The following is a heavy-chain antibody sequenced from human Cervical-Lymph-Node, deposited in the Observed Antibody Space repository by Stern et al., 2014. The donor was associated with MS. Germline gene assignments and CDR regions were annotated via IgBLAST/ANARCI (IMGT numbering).Heavy chain of an antibody. CDR2: INHSGST. J-gene: IGHJ4*02. CDR3: ARREAAGLGFDY. CDR1: GGSFSGYY. D-gene: IGHD6-13*01. V-gene: IGHV4-34*01. Sequence: QVQLQQWGAGLLKPSETLSLTCAVYGGSFSGYYWSWIRQPPGKGLEWIGEINHSGSTNYNPSLKRRVTISVDTSKNQFCLNQSSGTAADTAVYYCARREAAGLGFDYWGQGTLVTVSS.